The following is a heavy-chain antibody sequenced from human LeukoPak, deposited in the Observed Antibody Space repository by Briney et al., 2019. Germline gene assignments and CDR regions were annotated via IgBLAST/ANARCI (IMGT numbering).Heavy chain of an antibody. Sequence: VASVKVSCKASGGTFSSYAISWVRQAPGQGLERMGGIIPIFGTANYARKFQGRVTITTDESTSTAYMELSSLRSEDTAVYYCASAIVVVTAIPGWFDPWGQGTLVTVSS. CDR2: IIPIFGTA. CDR1: GGTFSSYA. J-gene: IGHJ5*02. V-gene: IGHV1-69*05. D-gene: IGHD2-21*02. CDR3: ASAIVVVTAIPGWFDP.